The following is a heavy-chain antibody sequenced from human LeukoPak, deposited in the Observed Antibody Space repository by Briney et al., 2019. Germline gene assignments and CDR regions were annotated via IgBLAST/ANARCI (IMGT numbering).Heavy chain of an antibody. CDR1: GSTFSTYS. CDR3: ATLRVVVTATGLDY. V-gene: IGHV3-48*02. D-gene: IGHD2-21*02. J-gene: IGHJ4*02. Sequence: GGSLRLSCAASGSTFSTYSMNWVRQAPGKGLEWVSYISSSSSTIYYADSVKGRFTISRDNAKNSLYLQMNSLRDEDTAVYYCATLRVVVTATGLDYWGQGILVTVSS. CDR2: ISSSSSTI.